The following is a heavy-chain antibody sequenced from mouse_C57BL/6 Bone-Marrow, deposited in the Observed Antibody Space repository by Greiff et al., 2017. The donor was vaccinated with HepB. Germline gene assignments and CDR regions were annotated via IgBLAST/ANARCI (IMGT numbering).Heavy chain of an antibody. J-gene: IGHJ3*01. CDR3: TTEGYGYDCWFAY. CDR2: IDPENGDT. D-gene: IGHD2-2*01. CDR1: GFNIKDDY. V-gene: IGHV14-4*01. Sequence: EVKLMESGAELVRPGASVKLSCTASGFNIKDDYMHWVKQRPEQGLEWIGWIDPENGDTEYATKFQGKATITADTSSNTAYLQLSSLTSEDTSVYYCTTEGYGYDCWFAYWGQGTLVTVSA.